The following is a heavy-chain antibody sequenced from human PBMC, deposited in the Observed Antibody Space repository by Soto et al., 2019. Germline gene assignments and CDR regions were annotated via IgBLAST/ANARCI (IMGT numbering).Heavy chain of an antibody. CDR2: IIPIFGTA. J-gene: IGHJ6*02. D-gene: IGHD6-13*01. CDR1: GGTFSSYA. Sequence: ASVKVSFKASGGTFSSYAISWVRQAPGQGLEWMGGIIPIFGTANYAQKFQGRVTITADESTSTAYMELSSLRSEDTAVYYCAREITAAGDYYYYGMDVWGQGTTVTVSS. V-gene: IGHV1-69*13. CDR3: AREITAAGDYYYYGMDV.